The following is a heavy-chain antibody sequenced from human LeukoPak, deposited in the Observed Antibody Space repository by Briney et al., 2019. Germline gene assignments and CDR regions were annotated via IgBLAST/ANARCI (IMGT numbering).Heavy chain of an antibody. J-gene: IGHJ4*02. CDR1: GFTFSSCA. D-gene: IGHD4-17*01. CDR2: ISYDGSNK. CDR3: ARDPWGRSTATTLFDY. V-gene: IGHV3-30-3*01. Sequence: GGSLRLSCAASGFTFSSCAMHWVRQAPGKGLEWVAVISYDGSNKYYADSVKGRFTISRDNSKNTLSLQMNSLRAEDTAVYYCARDPWGRSTATTLFDYWGQGTLVTVSS.